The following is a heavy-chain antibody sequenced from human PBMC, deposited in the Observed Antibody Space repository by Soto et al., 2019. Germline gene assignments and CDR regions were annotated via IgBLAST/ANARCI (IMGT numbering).Heavy chain of an antibody. CDR3: ARARDYYDSSGGSDWFDP. CDR1: GFTFSSYA. V-gene: IGHV3-30-3*01. J-gene: IGHJ5*02. D-gene: IGHD3-22*01. CDR2: ISYDGSNK. Sequence: LRLSCAASGFTFSSYAMHWVRQAPGKGLEWVAVISYDGSNKYYADSVKGRFTISRDNSKNTLYLQMNSLRAEDTAVYYCARARDYYDSSGGSDWFDPWGQGTLVTVSS.